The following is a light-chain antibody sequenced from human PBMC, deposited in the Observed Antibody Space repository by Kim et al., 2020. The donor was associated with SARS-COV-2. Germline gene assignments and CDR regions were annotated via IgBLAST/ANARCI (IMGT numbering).Light chain of an antibody. Sequence: EIVLTQSPGTLSLSPGERATLSCRASQSVSNNYLAWHQQKPGQAPRLLIYGASSRATDIPDRFSGSGSGTDFTLTISRLEPEDFAVYYCEQYGSPPYTFGQATKLEI. J-gene: IGKJ2*01. V-gene: IGKV3-20*01. CDR1: QSVSNNY. CDR2: GAS. CDR3: EQYGSPPYT.